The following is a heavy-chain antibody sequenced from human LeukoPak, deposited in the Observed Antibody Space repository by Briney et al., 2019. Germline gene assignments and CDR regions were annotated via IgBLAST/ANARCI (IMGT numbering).Heavy chain of an antibody. CDR3: ARGRFGELDY. J-gene: IGHJ4*02. Sequence: PGGSLRLSCAASGFTFSSYAMHWVRQAPGKGLEWVAVISYDGSNKYYAEFVKGRFTISRDNSKNSLYLQMNSLRAEDTAVYYCARGRFGELDYWGQGTLVTVSS. V-gene: IGHV3-30-3*01. CDR1: GFTFSSYA. CDR2: ISYDGSNK. D-gene: IGHD3-10*01.